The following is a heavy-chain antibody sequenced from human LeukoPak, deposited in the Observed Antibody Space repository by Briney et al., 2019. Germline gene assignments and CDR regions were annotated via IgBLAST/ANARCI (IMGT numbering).Heavy chain of an antibody. D-gene: IGHD3-9*01. CDR1: GGSVGGYG. CDR3: ARRAFVLRYFDWLPYFDY. Sequence: SQTLSLTFSVYGGSVGGYGGSWIRQPRGKGREWRREINHSGSNNYNTSIKSRVPISVDTSKNQFSLKLSSVTAADTAVYYCARRAFVLRYFDWLPYFDYWGKGTLVTVSS. V-gene: IGHV4-34*01. CDR2: INHSGSN. J-gene: IGHJ4*02.